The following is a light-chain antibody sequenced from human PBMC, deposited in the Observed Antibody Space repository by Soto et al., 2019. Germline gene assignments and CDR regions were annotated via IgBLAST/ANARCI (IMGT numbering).Light chain of an antibody. Sequence: EIVLTQSPGTLSLSPGERATLSCRASQSISSTYLTWYHQRPGQAPRLLIYDASRRATGIPDRFSGSGSGTDFSLTISRLEPEDFAVYYCQHYDSARWTFGLETKVEIK. CDR2: DAS. V-gene: IGKV3-20*01. J-gene: IGKJ1*01. CDR3: QHYDSARWT. CDR1: QSISSTY.